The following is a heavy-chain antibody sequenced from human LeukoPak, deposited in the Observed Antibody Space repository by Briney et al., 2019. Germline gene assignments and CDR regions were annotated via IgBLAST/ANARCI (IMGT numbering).Heavy chain of an antibody. CDR2: ISGSGGST. J-gene: IGHJ4*02. V-gene: IGHV3-23*01. CDR3: AKSRSYIWGETDY. CDR1: GFTFSSYA. D-gene: IGHD1-26*01. Sequence: GGSLRLSCAASGFTFSSYAMSWVRQAPGKGLEWVSAISGSGGSTYYGDSVKGRFTISRDNSKNTLYLQMNSLRAGDTAVYYCAKSRSYIWGETDYWGQGTLVTVSS.